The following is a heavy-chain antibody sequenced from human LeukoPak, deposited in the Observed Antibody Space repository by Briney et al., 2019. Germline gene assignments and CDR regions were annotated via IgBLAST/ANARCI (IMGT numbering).Heavy chain of an antibody. J-gene: IGHJ5*02. CDR2: IIPIFGTA. CDR3: ARAVRNYYDSSGFDP. D-gene: IGHD3-22*01. Sequence: SVKVSCKAPGGTFSSYAISWVRQAPGQGLEWMGGIIPIFGTANYAQKFQGRVTITADESTSTAYMELSSLRSEDTAVYYCARAVRNYYDSSGFDPWGQGTLVTVSS. V-gene: IGHV1-69*13. CDR1: GGTFSSYA.